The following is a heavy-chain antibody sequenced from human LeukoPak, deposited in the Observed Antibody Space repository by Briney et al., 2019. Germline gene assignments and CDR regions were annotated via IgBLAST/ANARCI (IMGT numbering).Heavy chain of an antibody. D-gene: IGHD1-26*01. CDR1: GYIFTDYY. CDR3: ARDSASGSYSVPY. CDR2: INPSGGSR. J-gene: IGHJ4*02. V-gene: IGHV1-46*01. Sequence: GASVKVSCKASGYIFTDYYMHWVRQAPGQGLEWMGTINPSGGSRSYAQKFQGRVTMTRDTSTSTVYMELSSLRSEDTAVYYCARDSASGSYSVPYWGQGTLVTVSS.